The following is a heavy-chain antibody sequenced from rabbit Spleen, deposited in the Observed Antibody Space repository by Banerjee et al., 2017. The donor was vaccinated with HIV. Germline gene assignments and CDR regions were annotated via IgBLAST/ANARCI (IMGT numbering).Heavy chain of an antibody. CDR3: ARFYAGYGDFGYAAM. J-gene: IGHJ6*01. Sequence: QEQLVESGGGLVQPGTSLTLTCKASGFSFSSGYYMCWVRQAPGKGLEWIACIAAGSGGTTYYASWAKGRFTISKTSSTTVTLQMTSLTAADTATYFCARFYAGYGDFGYAAMWGPGTLVTVS. D-gene: IGHD7-1*01. V-gene: IGHV1S45*01. CDR2: IAAGSGGTT. CDR1: GFSFSSGYY.